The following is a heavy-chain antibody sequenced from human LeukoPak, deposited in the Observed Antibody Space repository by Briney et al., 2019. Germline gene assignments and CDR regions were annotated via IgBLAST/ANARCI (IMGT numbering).Heavy chain of an antibody. CDR2: ITSSSSYI. D-gene: IGHD1-26*01. CDR1: GFTFSDYS. Sequence: PGGSLRLSCAASGFTFSDYSMNWVRQAPGRGLEWVSSITSSSSYIYYGDSVKGRFTISRDNAKNSLYLQMNSLRAEDTAVYYCARPSLNTGSYFDYWGQGILVSVSS. CDR3: ARPSLNTGSYFDY. J-gene: IGHJ4*02. V-gene: IGHV3-21*01.